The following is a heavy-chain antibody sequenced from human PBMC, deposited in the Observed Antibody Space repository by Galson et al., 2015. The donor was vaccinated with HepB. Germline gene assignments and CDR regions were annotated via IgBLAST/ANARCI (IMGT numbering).Heavy chain of an antibody. CDR1: GYTFTSYG. D-gene: IGHD6-13*01. V-gene: IGHV1-18*04. CDR2: ISAYNGNT. CDR3: ARGISSSWYFLGAPNDKVWFDP. J-gene: IGHJ5*02. Sequence: SVKVSCKASGYTFTSYGISWVRQAPGQGLEWMGWISAYNGNTNYAQKLQGRVTMTTDTSTSTAYMELRSLRSDDTAVYYCARGISSSWYFLGAPNDKVWFDPWGQGTLVTVSS.